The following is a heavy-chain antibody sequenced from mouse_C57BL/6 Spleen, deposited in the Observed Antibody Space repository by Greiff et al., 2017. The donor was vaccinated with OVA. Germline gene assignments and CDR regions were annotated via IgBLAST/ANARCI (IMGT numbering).Heavy chain of an antibody. CDR3: AGYTHYDYDGGDLDY. CDR2: IRNKANGYTT. Sequence: VQGVESGGGLVQPGGSLSLSCAASGFNFTDYYMSWVRQPPGTALEWLGFIRNKANGYTTEYSASVKGRFTISRDNSQSILYLQMNALRAEDSATDYCAGYTHYDYDGGDLDYWGQGTTLTVSS. CDR1: GFNFTDYY. J-gene: IGHJ2*01. D-gene: IGHD2-4*01. V-gene: IGHV7-3*01.